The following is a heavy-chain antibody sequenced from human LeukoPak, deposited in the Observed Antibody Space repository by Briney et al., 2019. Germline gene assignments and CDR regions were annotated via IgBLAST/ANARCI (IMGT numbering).Heavy chain of an antibody. V-gene: IGHV7-4-1*02. CDR2: INTNTGNP. D-gene: IGHD4-11*01. J-gene: IGHJ4*02. Sequence: GASVKVSCKASGGTFSSYAISWVRQAPGQGLEWMGWINTNTGNPTYAQGLTGRSVFSLDTSVSTAYLQISSLKAEDTAVYYCAREVRAFDYWGQGTLVTVSS. CDR3: AREVRAFDY. CDR1: GGTFSSYA.